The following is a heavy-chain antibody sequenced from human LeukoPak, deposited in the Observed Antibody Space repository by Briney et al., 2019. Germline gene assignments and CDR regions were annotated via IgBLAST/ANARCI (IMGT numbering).Heavy chain of an antibody. CDR2: ISAYNGNT. CDR3: ARYGYCSSTSCRNWFDY. V-gene: IGHV1-18*04. Sequence: ASVKVSCKASGYTFTSYYMHWVRQAPGQGLEWMGWISAYNGNTNYAQKLQGRVTMTTDTSTSTAYMELRSLRSDDTAVYYCARYGYCSSTSCRNWFDYWGQGTLVTVSS. CDR1: GYTFTSYY. J-gene: IGHJ4*02. D-gene: IGHD2-2*03.